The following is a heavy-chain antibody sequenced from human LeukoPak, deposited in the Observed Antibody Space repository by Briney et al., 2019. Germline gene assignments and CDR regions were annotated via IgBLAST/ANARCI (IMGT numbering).Heavy chain of an antibody. J-gene: IGHJ4*02. V-gene: IGHV3-30*02. Sequence: SGVSLRLSCAASGFTFSSYGMHWVRQAPGKGLQWVAFIGFVESKKYYAGFVRGRFTISRDNSKNTVYLQMNSLRADDTAVYYCAKDLPDWNYDYWGQGTLVTVSS. CDR1: GFTFSSYG. CDR2: IGFVESKK. CDR3: AKDLPDWNYDY. D-gene: IGHD1-7*01.